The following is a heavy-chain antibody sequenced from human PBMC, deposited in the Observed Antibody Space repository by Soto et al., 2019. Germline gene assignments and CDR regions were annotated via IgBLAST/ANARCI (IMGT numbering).Heavy chain of an antibody. D-gene: IGHD1-26*01. CDR3: VRDPVALRNRVRVGYFNL. Sequence: QVKLVESGGGVVQPGRSLRLSCAASGFVFTTYGMHWVRQAPGKGLEWVGVIWHDGSGTYYADALKGRFTISRDNSKNPLFLPIGSLEVGGKAVYYCVRDPVALRNRVRVGYFNLWGRGTQVTVSS. CDR1: GFVFTTYG. V-gene: IGHV3-33*01. CDR2: IWHDGSGT. J-gene: IGHJ2*01.